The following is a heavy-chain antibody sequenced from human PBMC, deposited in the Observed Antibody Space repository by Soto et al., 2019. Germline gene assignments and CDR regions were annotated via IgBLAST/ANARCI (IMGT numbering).Heavy chain of an antibody. D-gene: IGHD5-18*01. CDR3: ARGGIQLWPYPQPYYFDS. J-gene: IGHJ4*02. Sequence: QVQLVQSGAEVKKPGASVKVSCKASGYTFTSYGISWVRQAPGQGLEWMGWISAYNGNTNYAQKLQGRVTMTTATSTSTAYMELRSLRSDDTAVYYCARGGIQLWPYPQPYYFDSWGQGTLVTVSS. V-gene: IGHV1-18*01. CDR2: ISAYNGNT. CDR1: GYTFTSYG.